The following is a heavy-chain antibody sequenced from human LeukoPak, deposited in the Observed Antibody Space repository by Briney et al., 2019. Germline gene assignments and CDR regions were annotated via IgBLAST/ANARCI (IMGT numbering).Heavy chain of an antibody. J-gene: IGHJ3*02. CDR1: GYTFTSYY. V-gene: IGHV1-46*03. D-gene: IGHD5-12*01. Sequence: GASVKVSCKASGYTFTSYYMHWVRQAPGHGLEWMGIINPSGGSTSYAQKFQGRVTMTRDTSTSTVYMELSSLRSEDTAVYYCANSGHGLAFDIWGQGTMVTVSS. CDR2: INPSGGST. CDR3: ANSGHGLAFDI.